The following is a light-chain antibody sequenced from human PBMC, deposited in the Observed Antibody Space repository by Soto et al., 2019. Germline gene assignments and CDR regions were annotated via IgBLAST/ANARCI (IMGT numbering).Light chain of an antibody. Sequence: QLVLTQSPSASASLGASVKITCTLSSAHSDYAIAWHQQQPEKGPRYLMKFNSDGSHTKGDGIPDRFSASSSGAERYLTISSLQSDDEADYYCQTWDTDIQVFGGGTKVTVL. CDR1: SAHSDYA. CDR3: QTWDTDIQV. J-gene: IGLJ3*02. CDR2: FNSDGSH. V-gene: IGLV4-69*01.